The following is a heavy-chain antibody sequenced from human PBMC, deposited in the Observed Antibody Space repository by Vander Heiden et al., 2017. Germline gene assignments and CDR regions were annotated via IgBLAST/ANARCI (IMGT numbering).Heavy chain of an antibody. CDR2: MNPNSGNT. J-gene: IGHJ5*02. Sequence: QVPLVQSGAAVKKPGASVKVSCQASGYTFTSYDINWVRQATGQGLEWMGWMNPNSGNTGYAQKFQGRVTMTRNTSISTAYMELSSLRSEDTAVYYCARENDILTGHRGWFDPWGQGTLVTVSS. CDR1: GYTFTSYD. D-gene: IGHD3-9*01. CDR3: ARENDILTGHRGWFDP. V-gene: IGHV1-8*01.